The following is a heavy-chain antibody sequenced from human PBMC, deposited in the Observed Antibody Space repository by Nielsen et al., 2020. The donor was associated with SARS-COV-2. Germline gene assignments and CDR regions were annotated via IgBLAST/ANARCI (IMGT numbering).Heavy chain of an antibody. CDR2: ISESGGAT. D-gene: IGHD3-10*01. V-gene: IGHV3-23*01. Sequence: GGSLRPSCVALGFSSSNYVMNWVRKAPGKGLDWFSAISESGGATYYPDSVKGRSTISRDNSRNTLYLEMNSLRADDTAVYYCAKNEGEDWGQGTLVPVSS. CDR3: AKNEGED. J-gene: IGHJ4*02. CDR1: GFSSSNYV.